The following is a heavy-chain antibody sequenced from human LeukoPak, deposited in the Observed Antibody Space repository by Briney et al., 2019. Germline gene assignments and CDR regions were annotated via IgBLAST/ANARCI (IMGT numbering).Heavy chain of an antibody. D-gene: IGHD3-10*01. CDR1: GFTFSTYG. CDR2: ISYDGSNE. V-gene: IGHV3-30*03. CDR3: ARDRTRVTMVRGVPPYFYYYGMDV. Sequence: GGSLRLSGAASGFTFSTYGMHWVRQAPGKGLEWVAVISYDGSNEFYSDSVRGRFTISRDNSKNTLYLQMISLRAEDTAVYYCARDRTRVTMVRGVPPYFYYYGMDVWGRGTTATVSS. J-gene: IGHJ6*02.